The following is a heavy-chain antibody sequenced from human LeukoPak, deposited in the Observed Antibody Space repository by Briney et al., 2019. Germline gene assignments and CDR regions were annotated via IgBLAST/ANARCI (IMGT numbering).Heavy chain of an antibody. CDR3: ARGPVVVAARYDFDY. Sequence: GSSVKVSCKASGGTFSSYAIGWVRQAPGQGLEWMGGIIPIFGTANYAQKFRGRVTITADESTSTAYMELSSLRSEDTAVYYCARGPVVVAARYDFDYWGQGTLVTVSS. D-gene: IGHD2-15*01. J-gene: IGHJ4*02. CDR1: GGTFSSYA. CDR2: IIPIFGTA. V-gene: IGHV1-69*01.